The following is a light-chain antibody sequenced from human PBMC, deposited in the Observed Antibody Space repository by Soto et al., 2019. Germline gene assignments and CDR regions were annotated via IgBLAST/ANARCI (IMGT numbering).Light chain of an antibody. V-gene: IGLV1-40*01. CDR1: SSNIGAGYD. Sequence: QSVLTQPPSVSGAPGQRVTISCTGSSSNIGAGYDVHWYQQLPGTAPKLLIYGNSNRPSGVPDRFSGSKSGTSASLAITGLQAEDEADYYCQSYDSSLSRVFGGGTKPTVL. CDR2: GNS. CDR3: QSYDSSLSRV. J-gene: IGLJ2*01.